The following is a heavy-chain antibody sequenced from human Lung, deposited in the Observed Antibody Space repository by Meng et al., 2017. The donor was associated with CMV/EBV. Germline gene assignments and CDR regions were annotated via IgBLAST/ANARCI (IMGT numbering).Heavy chain of an antibody. D-gene: IGHD1-14*01. CDR2: VSSGSRSI. V-gene: IGHV3-21*01. Sequence: ETLSLTCGGSGFTFSAYDMSWARQGPGAGLEWVSSVSSGSRSIYYADSVKGRFTISTDNAKNLVFLQRHSLRVEDTALYFCARIGTRTRRKATPRSQRSHYFDYWGQGTLVTVSS. CDR3: ARIGTRTRRKATPRSQRSHYFDY. J-gene: IGHJ4*02. CDR1: GFTFSAYD.